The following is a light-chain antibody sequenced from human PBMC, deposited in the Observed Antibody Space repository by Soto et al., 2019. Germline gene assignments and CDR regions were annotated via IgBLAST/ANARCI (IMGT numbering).Light chain of an antibody. CDR3: CSYADTEAFGV. CDR2: DVT. V-gene: IGLV2-23*02. Sequence: QSALTQPASVSGSPGQSITISCTGTRNNVGRYNLVSWYQQLPGKAPKLIISDVTKRPSGTSNRFSGSKSGSTASLTISGLQAEDEADYYCCSYADTEAFGVFGGGTQLTVL. J-gene: IGLJ3*02. CDR1: RNNVGRYNL.